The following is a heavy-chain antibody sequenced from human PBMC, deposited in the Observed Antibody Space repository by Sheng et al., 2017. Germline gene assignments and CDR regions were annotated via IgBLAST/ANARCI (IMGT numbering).Heavy chain of an antibody. CDR2: IIPIFDTA. J-gene: IGHJ3*02. CDR3: ARRYWHTSGYYYAFDI. CDR1: GGTFSNYA. V-gene: IGHV1-69*13. Sequence: QVQLVQSGAEVKKPGSSVKVSCKASGGTFSNYAISWVRQAPGQGLEWMGGIIPIFDTATYAQKFQDRVTIIADESTSTAYMELSSLRSEDTAVYYCARRYWHTSGYYYAFDIWGQGTTVTVSS. D-gene: IGHD3-22*01.